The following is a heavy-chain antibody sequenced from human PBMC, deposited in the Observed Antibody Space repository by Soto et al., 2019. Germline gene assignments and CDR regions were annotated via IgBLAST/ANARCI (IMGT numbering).Heavy chain of an antibody. D-gene: IGHD3-16*01. CDR2: IYWDDDK. CDR1: GFSLSTSGVG. CDR3: AHSFYDYIWGSMGYFDY. J-gene: IGHJ4*02. V-gene: IGHV2-5*02. Sequence: QITLKESGPTLVKPTQTLTLTCTFSGFSLSTSGVGVGWIRQPPGKALEWLALIYWDDDKRYSPSLKSRLTITKDTSKNQVVLTMTNMDPVDTATYYSAHSFYDYIWGSMGYFDYWGQGTLVTVSS.